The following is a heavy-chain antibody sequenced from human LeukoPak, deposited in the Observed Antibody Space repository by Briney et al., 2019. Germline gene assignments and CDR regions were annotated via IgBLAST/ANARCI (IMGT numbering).Heavy chain of an antibody. Sequence: ASVKVSCKASGYTFTSYDINWVRQATGQGLEWMGWMNPNSGNTGYAQKFQGRVTITRNTSISTAYMELSSLRSEDTAVYYCARRPHSSNFYYYYYYMDVWGKGTTVTVSS. CDR2: MNPNSGNT. CDR1: GYTFTSYD. J-gene: IGHJ6*03. V-gene: IGHV1-8*03. CDR3: ARRPHSSNFYYYYYYMDV.